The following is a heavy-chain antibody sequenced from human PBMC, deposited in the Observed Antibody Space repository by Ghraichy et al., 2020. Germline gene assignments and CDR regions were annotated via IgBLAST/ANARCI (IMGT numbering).Heavy chain of an antibody. CDR3: ARESVLTGMGDDASDI. J-gene: IGHJ3*02. D-gene: IGHD3-9*01. V-gene: IGHV3-7*03. Sequence: GGSLRLSCAASGFTFSSHYMTWVRQAPGKGLEWVANIKQDGSDTFYLDSVRGRFTISRDNAKNSLYLQMKSLRADDTAVYYCARESVLTGMGDDASDIWGQGTMVTVSS. CDR2: IKQDGSDT. CDR1: GFTFSSHY.